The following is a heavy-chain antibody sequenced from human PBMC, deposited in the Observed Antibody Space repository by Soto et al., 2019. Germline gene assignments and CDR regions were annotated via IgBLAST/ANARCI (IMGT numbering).Heavy chain of an antibody. CDR1: GGTLNSNA. J-gene: IGHJ4*02. V-gene: IGHV1-69*01. CDR3: AREGFSGSYLSD. D-gene: IGHD1-26*01. Sequence: QVQLVQSGAEVKKPGSSVKVSCKASGGTLNSNAISWVRQAPGQGFEWMGGIVPMSGTTKYAPKFQGRVTITGDESTSTAYMEVNNLRSDDTAVYYCAREGFSGSYLSDWCQGTLGTVSS. CDR2: IVPMSGTT.